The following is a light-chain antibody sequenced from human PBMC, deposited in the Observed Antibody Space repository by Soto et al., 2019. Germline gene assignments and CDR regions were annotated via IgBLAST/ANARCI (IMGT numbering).Light chain of an antibody. CDR3: QKFSAVPT. V-gene: IGKV1-27*01. CDR2: AAS. CDR1: QAIYNY. Sequence: DIQMTQSPSSLSASVGDRVTITCRASQAIYNYLAWYQQKPGKVPTLLISAASTLQSGVPSRFSGRGSGTDINLTISSLQPEDVATYYCQKFSAVPTFGGGPMVEI. J-gene: IGKJ4*01.